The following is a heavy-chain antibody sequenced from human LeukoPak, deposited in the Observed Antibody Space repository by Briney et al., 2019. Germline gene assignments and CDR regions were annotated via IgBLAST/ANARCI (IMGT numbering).Heavy chain of an antibody. CDR1: GYTFTGYY. V-gene: IGHV1-2*02. CDR3: AREGDSSSFPYYYGMDV. Sequence: ASVKVSCKASGYTFTGYYMHWVRQAPGQGLEWMGWINPNSGGTNYAQKFQGRVTMTRDTSISTAYMELSRLRSDDTAVYYCAREGDSSSFPYYYGMDVWGQGTTVTVSS. CDR2: INPNSGGT. J-gene: IGHJ6*02. D-gene: IGHD6-6*01.